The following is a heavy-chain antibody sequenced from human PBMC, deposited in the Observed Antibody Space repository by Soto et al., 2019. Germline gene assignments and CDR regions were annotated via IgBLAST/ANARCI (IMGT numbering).Heavy chain of an antibody. V-gene: IGHV3-33*01. CDR2: IWYDGSNK. CDR1: GFTFSSYG. J-gene: IGHJ6*02. CDR3: ARTPHYYYGMDV. Sequence: QVQLVESGGGVVQPGRSLRLSCAASGFTFSSYGMHWVRQAPGKGLEWVAVIWYDGSNKYYADSVKGRFTISRDNSKNTLYLQMNRLRAEDTAVYYCARTPHYYYGMDVWGQGTTVTVSS.